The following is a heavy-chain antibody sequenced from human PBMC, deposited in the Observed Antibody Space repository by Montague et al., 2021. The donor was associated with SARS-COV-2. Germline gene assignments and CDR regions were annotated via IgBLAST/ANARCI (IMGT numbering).Heavy chain of an antibody. CDR1: GFTFRSFA. Sequence: SLRLSCATSGFTFRSFAMNWVRQAPGKGLEWVSLIYSDGSHTFYADSVKGRFTILRDDFKNTVSLQMDSLRVEDTAAYYCAKGSPAGGRHPFDMWGQGTMVTLSS. D-gene: IGHD1-26*01. V-gene: IGHV3-23*03. J-gene: IGHJ3*02. CDR3: AKGSPAGGRHPFDM. CDR2: IYSDGSHT.